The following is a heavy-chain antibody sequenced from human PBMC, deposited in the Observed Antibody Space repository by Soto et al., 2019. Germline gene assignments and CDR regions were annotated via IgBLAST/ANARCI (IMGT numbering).Heavy chain of an antibody. CDR1: GGSFSGYY. J-gene: IGHJ4*02. Sequence: QVQLQQWGAGLLKPSETLSLTCAVYGGSFSGYYWSWIRQPPGKGLEWIGEINHSGSTNYNPSLKSRVTISVDTSKNQFSLKLSSVTAADTAVYICAREEAGYCSGGSCRIFDYWGQGTLVTVSS. CDR2: INHSGST. D-gene: IGHD2-15*01. CDR3: AREEAGYCSGGSCRIFDY. V-gene: IGHV4-34*01.